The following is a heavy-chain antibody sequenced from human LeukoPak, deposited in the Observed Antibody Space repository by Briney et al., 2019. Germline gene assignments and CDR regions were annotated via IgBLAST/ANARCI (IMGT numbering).Heavy chain of an antibody. CDR1: GFTFSSYE. CDR2: ISSSGSCI. J-gene: IGHJ3*02. Sequence: GGSLRLSCAASGFTFSSYEMNWVRQAPGKGLEWVSSISSSGSCIYYADSVKGRFTISRDNAKNSLYLQMNSLRAEDTAVYYCAREDGYNQRGDAFDIWGEGTMVTVSS. CDR3: AREDGYNQRGDAFDI. D-gene: IGHD5-24*01. V-gene: IGHV3-48*03.